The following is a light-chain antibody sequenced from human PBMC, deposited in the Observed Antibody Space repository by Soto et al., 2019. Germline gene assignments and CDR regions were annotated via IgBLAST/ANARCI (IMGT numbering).Light chain of an antibody. Sequence: QSVLTQPPSASGTPGQRVTISCSGSSSNIGSNYVFWYQQLPGTAPKLLIQRNDQRPSGVPDRFSVSKSDTSASLAISGLRSEDEADYYCAAWDDSLSGPGVFGGGTKLTVL. CDR3: AAWDDSLSGPGV. CDR1: SSNIGSNY. V-gene: IGLV1-47*01. CDR2: RND. J-gene: IGLJ3*02.